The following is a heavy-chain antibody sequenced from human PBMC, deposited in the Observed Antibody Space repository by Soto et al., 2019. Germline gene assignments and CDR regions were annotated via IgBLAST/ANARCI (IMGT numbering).Heavy chain of an antibody. Sequence: GGSLRLSCAASGFTFNIYAMSWVRQAPGKGLEXVSXXSXXXXXTXXADSVKGRFTIARDNPKNTLYLQMNSLRAEDTAVYYCAKRSGWSISYWGQGTLVTV. V-gene: IGHV3-23*01. D-gene: IGHD6-19*01. CDR1: GFTFNIYA. CDR3: AKRSGWSISY. J-gene: IGHJ4*02. CDR2: XSXXXXXT.